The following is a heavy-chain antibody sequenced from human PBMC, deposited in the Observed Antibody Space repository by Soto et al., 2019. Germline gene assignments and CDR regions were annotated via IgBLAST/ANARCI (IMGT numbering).Heavy chain of an antibody. J-gene: IGHJ5*02. CDR1: GGTFSSYA. V-gene: IGHV1-69*13. CDR3: AIGGSGYYMGVFDP. CDR2: IIPIFGTA. D-gene: IGHD3-3*01. Sequence: SVKVSCKASGGTFSSYAISWVRQAPGQGLEWMGGIIPIFGTANYAQKFQGRVTITADESTSTAYMELSGLRSEDTAVYYCAIGGSGYYMGVFDPWGQGTLVTVSS.